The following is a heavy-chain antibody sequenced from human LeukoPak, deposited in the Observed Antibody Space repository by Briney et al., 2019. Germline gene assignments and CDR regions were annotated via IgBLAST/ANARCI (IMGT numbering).Heavy chain of an antibody. Sequence: PLQTLSLTCAVSGGSISSGGYSWSWIRQHPGKGLEWIGYIYYSGSTYYNPSLKSRVTISVDTSKNQFSLKLSSVTAADTAVYYCARDHRLDSNWYFDLWGRGTLVTVSS. CDR3: ARDHRLDSNWYFDL. CDR2: IYYSGST. J-gene: IGHJ2*01. V-gene: IGHV4-31*11. CDR1: GGSISSGGYS.